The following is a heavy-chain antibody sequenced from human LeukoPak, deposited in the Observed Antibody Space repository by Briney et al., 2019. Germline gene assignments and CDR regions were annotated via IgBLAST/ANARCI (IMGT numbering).Heavy chain of an antibody. J-gene: IGHJ4*02. CDR3: AREDPLVAARGLDY. V-gene: IGHV4-4*07. CDR1: GGSIGSYF. D-gene: IGHD2-15*01. Sequence: SETLSLTCTVSGGSIGSYFWSWIRQPAGKGLEWIGRIQASGNTNYNPSLKSRLTMSIDTSKNRFSLRLSSVTAADTAVYYCAREDPLVAARGLDYWGQGTLVTVSS. CDR2: IQASGNT.